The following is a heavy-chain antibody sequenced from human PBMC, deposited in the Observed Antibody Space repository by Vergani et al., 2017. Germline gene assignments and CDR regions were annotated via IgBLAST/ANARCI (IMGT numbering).Heavy chain of an antibody. Sequence: QVQLVESEGGVVQPGRSLTLSCVASGFTFSSHGMHWVRQAPGKGLEWVAVIWYDGSNKYYGDSVKGRFTISRDNSKNTLYLQMNSLRAEDTAVYYCARGGLTVTTLLVDWGQGTLVTVSS. CDR2: IWYDGSNK. CDR3: ARGGLTVTTLLVD. J-gene: IGHJ4*02. V-gene: IGHV3-33*01. CDR1: GFTFSSHG. D-gene: IGHD4-17*01.